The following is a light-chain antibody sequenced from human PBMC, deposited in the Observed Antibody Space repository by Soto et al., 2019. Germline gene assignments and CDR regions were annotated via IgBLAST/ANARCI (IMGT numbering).Light chain of an antibody. CDR3: QQSGA. Sequence: IVLTQSPATLSLSPGERATLSCRASQSVSSSYLAWYQQKPGQAPRLLIYGASSRATGIPDRFSGSGSGTDFTLTISRLEPEDFAVYYCQQSGAFGQGTKVDIK. V-gene: IGKV3-20*01. CDR2: GAS. J-gene: IGKJ1*01. CDR1: QSVSSSY.